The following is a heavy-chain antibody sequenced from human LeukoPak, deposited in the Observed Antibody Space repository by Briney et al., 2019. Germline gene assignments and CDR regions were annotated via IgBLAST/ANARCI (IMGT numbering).Heavy chain of an antibody. J-gene: IGHJ4*02. CDR1: GGSISSSSYY. D-gene: IGHD2-8*02. V-gene: IGHV4-39*07. Sequence: SETLPLTCTVSGGSISSSSYYWGWIRQPPGKGLEWIGSIYYSGTTYYNPSLKSRVAISVDTSRNQFSLRLNSITAADTAVYYCASRYSTGLHFDFWGQGTLVPVSS. CDR2: IYYSGTT. CDR3: ASRYSTGLHFDF.